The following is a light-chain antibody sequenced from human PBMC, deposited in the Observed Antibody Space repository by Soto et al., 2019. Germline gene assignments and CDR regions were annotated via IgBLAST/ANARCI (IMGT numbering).Light chain of an antibody. V-gene: IGLV2-14*01. CDR3: SSYTSSSTYV. CDR2: DVS. J-gene: IGLJ1*01. Sequence: LTQPASVSGSPGQSIAISCTGTSSDVGGYNYVSWYQQHPGKAPKLMVYDVSNRPSGVSNRFSGSKSGNTASLTISGLQAEDEADYYCSSYTSSSTYVFGTGTKVTV. CDR1: SSDVGGYNY.